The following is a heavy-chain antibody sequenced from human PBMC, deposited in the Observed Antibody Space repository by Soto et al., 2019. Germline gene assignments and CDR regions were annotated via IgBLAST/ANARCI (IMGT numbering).Heavy chain of an antibody. V-gene: IGHV3-15*07. CDR1: GFTFSNAW. D-gene: IGHD6-19*01. Sequence: GGSLRLSCAASGFTFSNAWMNWVRQAPGKGLEWVGRIKSKTDGGTTDYAAPVKGRFTISRDDSKNTLYLQMNSLKTEDTAVYYCTTDKKGQFADSSGWYWFGYNPDKYYFDYWGQGTLVTVSS. CDR2: IKSKTDGGTT. CDR3: TTDKKGQFADSSGWYWFGYNPDKYYFDY. J-gene: IGHJ4*02.